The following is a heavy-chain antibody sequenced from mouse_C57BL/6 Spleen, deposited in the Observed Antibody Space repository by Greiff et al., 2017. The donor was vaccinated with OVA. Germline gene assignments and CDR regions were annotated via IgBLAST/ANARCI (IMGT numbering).Heavy chain of an antibody. J-gene: IGHJ4*01. CDR1: GFTFSSYA. Sequence: EVQGVESGGGLVKPGGSLKLSCAASGFTFSSYAMSWVRQTPEKRLEWVATISDGGSYTYYPDNVKGRFTISRDNAKNNLYLQMSHLKSEDTAMYYCAREGSYYSNYGYYAMDYWGQGTSVTVSS. V-gene: IGHV5-4*01. CDR3: AREGSYYSNYGYYAMDY. D-gene: IGHD2-5*01. CDR2: ISDGGSYT.